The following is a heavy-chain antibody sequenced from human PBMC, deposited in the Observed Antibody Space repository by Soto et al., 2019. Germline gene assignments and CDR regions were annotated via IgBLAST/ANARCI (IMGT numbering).Heavy chain of an antibody. CDR3: ARQLRTTIAPPPFDY. J-gene: IGHJ4*02. Sequence: SETLSLTCTVSGGSISSYYWSWIRQPPGKGLEWIAYIYYSGSTEYNPSLKSRVTISVDTSKNQFSLKLSSVTAADTAVYYCARQLRTTIAPPPFDYWGQGTLVTVSS. CDR1: GGSISSYY. V-gene: IGHV4-59*08. CDR2: IYYSGST.